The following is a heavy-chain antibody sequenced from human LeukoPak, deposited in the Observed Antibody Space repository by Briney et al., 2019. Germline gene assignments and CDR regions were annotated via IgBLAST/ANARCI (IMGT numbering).Heavy chain of an antibody. CDR3: ARQDTAMVLHGW. J-gene: IGHJ4*02. CDR2: IDPSDSYT. V-gene: IGHV5-10-1*01. CDR1: GYSFTSYT. D-gene: IGHD5-18*01. Sequence: GESLKISCKGSGYSFTSYTISSVRQMPGKGLEWMGRIDPSDSYTNYSPSFQGHVTISADKSISTAYLQWSSLKASDTAMYYCARQDTAMVLHGWWGPGTLVTVSS.